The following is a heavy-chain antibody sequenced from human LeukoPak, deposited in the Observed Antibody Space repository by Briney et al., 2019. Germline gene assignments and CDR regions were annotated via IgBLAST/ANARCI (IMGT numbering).Heavy chain of an antibody. CDR2: INHNGNVN. Sequence: GGSLRLSCAASGFTFSSYWMNWARQAPGKGLEWVASINHNGNVNYYVDSVKGRFTISRDNAKNSLYLQMSNLRAEDTAVYFCARGGGLDAWGQGTTVTVSS. CDR3: ARGGGLDA. D-gene: IGHD3-16*01. CDR1: GFTFSSYW. V-gene: IGHV3-7*03. J-gene: IGHJ6*02.